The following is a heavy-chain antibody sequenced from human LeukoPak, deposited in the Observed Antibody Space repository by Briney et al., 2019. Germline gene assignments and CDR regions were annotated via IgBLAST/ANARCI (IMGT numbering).Heavy chain of an antibody. CDR2: INPNSGGT. CDR3: ARAGFREWLRKPFAY. CDR1: GYTFTGYY. V-gene: IGHV1-2*02. D-gene: IGHD5-12*01. J-gene: IGHJ4*02. Sequence: GASVKVSCKASGYTFTGYYMHWVRQAPGQGLEWMGWINPNSGGTNYAQKFQGRVTMTRDTSISTAYMELSRLRSDDTAVYYCARAGFREWLRKPFAYWGQGTLVTVSS.